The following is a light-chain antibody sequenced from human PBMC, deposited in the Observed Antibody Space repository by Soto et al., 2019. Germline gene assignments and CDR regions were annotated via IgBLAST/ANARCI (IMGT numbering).Light chain of an antibody. J-gene: IGKJ4*01. CDR1: QSLLHSNGYNY. CDR2: LGS. CDR3: HQYGRSPRT. Sequence: DIVMTQSPLSLPVTPGEPASISCRSSQSLLHSNGYNYLDWYLQKPGQSPQLLIYLGSNRASGVPDRVSGSGSGTDFTLKISRVEAEDVGVYYCHQYGRSPRTFGGGTKVDIK. V-gene: IGKV2-28*01.